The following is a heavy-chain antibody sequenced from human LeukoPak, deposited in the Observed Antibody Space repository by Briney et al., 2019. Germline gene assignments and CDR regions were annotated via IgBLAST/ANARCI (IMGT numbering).Heavy chain of an antibody. D-gene: IGHD3-10*01. CDR2: INHSGST. Sequence: SETLSLTCAVYGGSFSSYYWSWIRQPPGKGLEWIGEINHSGSTNYNPSLKSRVTISVGTSKNQFSLKLSSVTAADTAVYYCAVRFRLPGDIWGQGTMVTVSS. CDR3: AVRFRLPGDI. CDR1: GGSFSSYY. J-gene: IGHJ3*02. V-gene: IGHV4-34*01.